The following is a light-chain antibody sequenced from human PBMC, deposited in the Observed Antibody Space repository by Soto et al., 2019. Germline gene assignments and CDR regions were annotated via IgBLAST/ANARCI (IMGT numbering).Light chain of an antibody. CDR3: SSYTSSSTRVV. CDR2: DVN. Sequence: QSALTQPASVSGSPGQSITISCTGTSSDVGRYNYVSWYQQHPGKAPKLMIYDVNNRPSGVSNRFSGSTSGNTASLPISGLQAEDEDDYYCSSYTSSSTRVVFGGGTKLTVL. J-gene: IGLJ2*01. CDR1: SSDVGRYNY. V-gene: IGLV2-14*01.